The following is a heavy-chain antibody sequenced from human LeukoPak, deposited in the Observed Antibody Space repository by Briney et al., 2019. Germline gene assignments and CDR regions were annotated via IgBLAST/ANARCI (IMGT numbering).Heavy chain of an antibody. D-gene: IGHD1-26*01. CDR1: GYTFTSYG. CDR3: ARDLIVGAPFDY. Sequence: ASVKVSCKASGYTFTSYGISWVRQAPGQGLEWMGWISAYNGNKNYAQKLQGRVTMTTDTSTSTGYMELRSLRSDDTAVYYCARDLIVGAPFDYWGQGTLVTVSS. J-gene: IGHJ4*02. CDR2: ISAYNGNK. V-gene: IGHV1-18*01.